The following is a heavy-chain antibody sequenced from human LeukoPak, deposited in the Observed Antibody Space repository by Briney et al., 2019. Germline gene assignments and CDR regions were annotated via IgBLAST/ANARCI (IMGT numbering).Heavy chain of an antibody. CDR3: AREGVYYDSSGYPNWFDP. J-gene: IGHJ5*02. CDR2: INPSSGGT. V-gene: IGHV1-2*02. D-gene: IGHD3-22*01. CDR1: GYTFTGYY. Sequence: ASVKVSCKASGYTFTGYYMHWVRQAPGQGLEWMGWINPSSGGTNYAQKFQGRVTMTRDMSISTAYMELSRLRSDDTAVYYCAREGVYYDSSGYPNWFDPWGQGTLVTVSS.